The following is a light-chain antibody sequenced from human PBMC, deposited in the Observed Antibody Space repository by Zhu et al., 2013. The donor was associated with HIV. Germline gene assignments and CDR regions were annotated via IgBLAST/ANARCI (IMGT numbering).Light chain of an antibody. CDR2: GAS. Sequence: MTQSPDTLSVSPGDRVTLSCRASQSIGYNLAWYQQKPGQAPRLLIYGASTRATHVPARFSGSGSGTDFSLTITGLQSEDLGIYYCQQYDKWPPVTFGQGTRVQIK. V-gene: IGKV3-15*01. J-gene: IGKJ5*01. CDR1: QSIGYN. CDR3: QQYDKWPPVT.